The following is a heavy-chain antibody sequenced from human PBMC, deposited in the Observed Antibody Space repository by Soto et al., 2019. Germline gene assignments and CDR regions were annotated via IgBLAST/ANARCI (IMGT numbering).Heavy chain of an antibody. D-gene: IGHD2-15*01. Sequence: QVQLVQSGAEVKKPGSSVKVSCKASGGTFSSYAISWVRQAPGQGLEWMGGIIPIFGTANYAQKFQGRVTITADESTSPAYMELSSLRSEDTAVYYCARLYCSGGSCFQNYYYGMDVWGQGTTVTVSS. CDR1: GGTFSSYA. CDR2: IIPIFGTA. CDR3: ARLYCSGGSCFQNYYYGMDV. J-gene: IGHJ6*02. V-gene: IGHV1-69*12.